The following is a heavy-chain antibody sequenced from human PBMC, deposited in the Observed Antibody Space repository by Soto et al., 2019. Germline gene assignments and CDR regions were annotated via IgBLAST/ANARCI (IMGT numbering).Heavy chain of an antibody. D-gene: IGHD6-13*01. V-gene: IGHV3-33*01. CDR3: ASPREQHQWGFGRDV. CDR1: GIPISSYG. CDR2: IWYDGSKI. Sequence: GGSLRLSCASYGIPISSYGMHWVRQAPGKGLEWVAVIWYDGSKIYYADSVRGRFTISRDNSNSTLYLQMNSLRAEDTAVQYCASPREQHQWGFGRDVGGQGSQVTVSS. J-gene: IGHJ6*01.